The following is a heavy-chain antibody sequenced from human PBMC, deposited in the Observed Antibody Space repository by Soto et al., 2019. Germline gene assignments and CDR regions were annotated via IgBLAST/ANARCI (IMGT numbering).Heavy chain of an antibody. Sequence: VQLVESWGCLVQPGGSLRLSCAASGFTFGNNWMSWVRQAPGKGLEWVANIKRDGSEKYYVDSVKGRFAISRENAKYTLYLQMNILGADETAVYYCASLEWESSGYADYWGQGTLVTVSS. CDR1: GFTFGNNW. CDR2: IKRDGSEK. J-gene: IGHJ4*02. D-gene: IGHD3-3*01. CDR3: ASLEWESSGYADY. V-gene: IGHV3-7*03.